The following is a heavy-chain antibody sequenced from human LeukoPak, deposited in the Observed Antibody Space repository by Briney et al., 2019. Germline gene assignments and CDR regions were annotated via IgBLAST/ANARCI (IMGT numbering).Heavy chain of an antibody. D-gene: IGHD4-17*01. CDR2: IYYSGST. CDR3: ARDDGDYGWVNAFDI. Sequence: SETLSLTCTVSGYSISSGDYWGWIRQPPGKGLEWIGYIYYSGSTNYNPSLKSRVTISVDTSKNQFSLKLSSVTAADTAVYYCARDDGDYGWVNAFDIWGQGTMVTVSS. CDR1: GYSISSGDY. V-gene: IGHV4-61*08. J-gene: IGHJ3*02.